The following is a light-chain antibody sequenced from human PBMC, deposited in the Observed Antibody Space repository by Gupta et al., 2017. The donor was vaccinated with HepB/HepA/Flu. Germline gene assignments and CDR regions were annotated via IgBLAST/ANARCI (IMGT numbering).Light chain of an antibody. CDR2: EAS. CDR1: QDIDDD. CDR3: LQQDNFPLT. V-gene: IGKV5-2*01. Sequence: ETTLTQSPAVMSATPGDKVIISCKASQDIDDDMNWYQQKPGQPAIILVQEASTRVPGIPRRFSGSGYGADFTLTINNIESEDAAYYFCLQQDNFPLTFGGGTKVEIK. J-gene: IGKJ4*01.